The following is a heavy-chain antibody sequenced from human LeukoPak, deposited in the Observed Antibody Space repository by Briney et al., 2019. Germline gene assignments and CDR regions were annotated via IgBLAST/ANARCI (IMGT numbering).Heavy chain of an antibody. CDR2: LSGVGGST. CDR3: AKDMRWLQSSLFDY. V-gene: IGHV3-43*02. J-gene: IGHJ4*02. D-gene: IGHD5-24*01. CDR1: GFTFDVYA. Sequence: GGSLRLSCAASGFTFDVYAMHWVRQASGKGLEWVSLLSGVGGSTYYADSVKGRFTISRDNSKNSLYLQMNSLRTEDTALYYCAKDMRWLQSSLFDYWGQGTLVTVSS.